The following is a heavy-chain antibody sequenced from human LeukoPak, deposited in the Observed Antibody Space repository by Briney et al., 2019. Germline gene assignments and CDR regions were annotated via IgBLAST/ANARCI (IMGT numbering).Heavy chain of an antibody. CDR2: ISSSSSYI. J-gene: IGHJ4*02. D-gene: IGHD5-24*01. CDR1: GFTFSSYS. Sequence: PGGSLRLSCAASGFTFSSYSMNWVRQAPGKGLEWVSSISSSSSYIYYADSVKGRFTISRDNAKNSLYLQMNSLRAEDTAVYYCAREEMATMDFDYWGQGTLVTVSS. CDR3: AREEMATMDFDY. V-gene: IGHV3-21*01.